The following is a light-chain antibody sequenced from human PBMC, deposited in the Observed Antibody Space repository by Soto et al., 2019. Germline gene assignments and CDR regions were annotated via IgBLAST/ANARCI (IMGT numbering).Light chain of an antibody. V-gene: IGLV1-44*01. CDR2: SYN. Sequence: QSVLTQPPSASGTPGQRVTISCSGSSSNIGSNTVNWYQQLPGTAPKLLIYSYNQRPSWVPDRFSGSKSVTSASLAISGLQSEDAADYYCAAWDDSLNGYVFGTGTKVTVL. CDR1: SSNIGSNT. J-gene: IGLJ1*01. CDR3: AAWDDSLNGYV.